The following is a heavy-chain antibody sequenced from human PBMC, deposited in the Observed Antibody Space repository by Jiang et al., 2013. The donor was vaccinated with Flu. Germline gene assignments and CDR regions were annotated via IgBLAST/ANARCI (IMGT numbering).Heavy chain of an antibody. D-gene: IGHD2-21*02. Sequence: KPSQTLSLTCTVSGDSISSGDYYWSWIRQPPGKGLEWIGYISHSGNTYYNPSLKSRVSISVDTSKNQFSLSLSSVTAADTAEFYCARFIYGDFVSWFDPWGQGTLVTVSS. CDR3: ARFIYGDFVSWFDP. CDR1: GDSISSGDYY. V-gene: IGHV4-30-4*08. J-gene: IGHJ5*02. CDR2: ISHSGNT.